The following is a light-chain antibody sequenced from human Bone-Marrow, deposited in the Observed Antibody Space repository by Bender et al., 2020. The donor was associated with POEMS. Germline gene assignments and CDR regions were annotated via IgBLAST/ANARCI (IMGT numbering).Light chain of an antibody. V-gene: IGLV2-23*02. J-gene: IGLJ2*01. Sequence: QSALTQPASVSGSPRQSITISCTGTSSDVGTYNLVSWYQQHPGKAPKLMIYEVSKGPSGVSTRLSGSKSGNAASLTISGLLAEDEAEYYRCSFAIGSTLVFGGGTKVTVL. CDR2: EVS. CDR3: CSFAIGSTLV. CDR1: SSDVGTYNL.